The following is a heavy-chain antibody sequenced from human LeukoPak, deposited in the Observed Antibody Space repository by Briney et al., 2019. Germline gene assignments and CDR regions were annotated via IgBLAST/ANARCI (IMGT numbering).Heavy chain of an antibody. D-gene: IGHD6-13*01. CDR2: IKQDGSEK. CDR1: GFTFSDYW. V-gene: IGHV3-7*03. J-gene: IGHJ4*02. Sequence: GGSLRPSCAASGFTFSDYWMTWVRQAPGKGLEWVANIKQDGSEKYYVDSVKGRFTVSRDNAENSLYLQMNSLRAEDTAVYYCARGYRYVVYWGQGTLVTVSS. CDR3: ARGYRYVVY.